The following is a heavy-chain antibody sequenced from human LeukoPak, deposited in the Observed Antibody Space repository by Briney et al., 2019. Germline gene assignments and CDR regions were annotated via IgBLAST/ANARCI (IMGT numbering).Heavy chain of an antibody. CDR3: VRPRDGYTGPFDY. D-gene: IGHD5-24*01. V-gene: IGHV1-2*02. J-gene: IGHJ4*02. CDR1: GYTFTGYY. CDR2: INPSSGAT. Sequence: RASVKVSCKASGYTFTGYYIHWVRQAPGQGLEWMGWINPSSGATKYVQKFQARVTMTRDTSIRTAYMELNSLRSDDTAVYYCVRPRDGYTGPFDYWGQGSLVTVSS.